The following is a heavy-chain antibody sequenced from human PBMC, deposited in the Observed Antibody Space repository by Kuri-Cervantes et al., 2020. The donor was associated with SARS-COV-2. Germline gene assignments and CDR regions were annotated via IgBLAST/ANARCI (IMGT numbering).Heavy chain of an antibody. CDR1: GASISGSTYY. CDR2: IYESGDT. D-gene: IGHD3-9*01. CDR3: ARHYAFDRFHK. Sequence: GSLRLSCTVSGASISGSTYYWGWIRQSPGKGLEWLGSIYESGDTYYSSSLKSRLRLSVDTSKNQFSLKLTSVTAADTAKYYRARHYAFDRFHKWGQGTQVTVSS. V-gene: IGHV4-39*01. J-gene: IGHJ4*02.